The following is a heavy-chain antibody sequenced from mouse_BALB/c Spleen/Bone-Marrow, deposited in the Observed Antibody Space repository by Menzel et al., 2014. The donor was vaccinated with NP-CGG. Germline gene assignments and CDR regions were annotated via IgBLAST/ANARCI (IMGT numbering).Heavy chain of an antibody. V-gene: IGHV1-54*01. Sequence: VKLMESGAELVRPGTSVKVSCKASGYAFTNYLIVWVKQRPGQGLEWIGVINPGSGGTNYNEKFKGKATLTADKSSSTAYMQLSSLTSDDSAVYFCARHYFDYWGQGTTLTVSS. CDR2: INPGSGGT. CDR1: GYAFTNYL. CDR3: ARHYFDY. J-gene: IGHJ2*01.